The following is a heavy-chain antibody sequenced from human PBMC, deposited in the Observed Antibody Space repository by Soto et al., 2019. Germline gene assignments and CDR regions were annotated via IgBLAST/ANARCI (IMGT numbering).Heavy chain of an antibody. CDR1: GFTFNNNW. J-gene: IGHJ4*02. CDR2: INSDGKTT. CDR3: TRGGATGAGIYPFEN. D-gene: IGHD3-10*01. V-gene: IGHV3-74*01. Sequence: EVQLVASGGGLVQPGGSLRLSCAASGFTFNNNWMHCVRQAPGKGLVWISRINSDGKTTTYAEFVKGRFIISRDNAKNTVYLQVNSLGGEDTAVYYCTRGGATGAGIYPFENWGQGTLVTVSS.